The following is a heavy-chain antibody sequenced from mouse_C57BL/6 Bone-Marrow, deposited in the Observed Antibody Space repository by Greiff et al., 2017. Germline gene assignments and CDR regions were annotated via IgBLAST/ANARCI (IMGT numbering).Heavy chain of an antibody. CDR3: ARAYDYDAGGY. Sequence: QVQLQQPGAELVKPGASVKLSCKASGYTFTSYWMQWVKQRPGQGLEWIGEIDPSDSYTNYNQKFKGKATLTVDTSSSTAYMQLSSLTSEDSAVYYCARAYDYDAGGYWGQGTLVTVSA. CDR1: GYTFTSYW. J-gene: IGHJ3*01. D-gene: IGHD2-4*01. CDR2: IDPSDSYT. V-gene: IGHV1-50*01.